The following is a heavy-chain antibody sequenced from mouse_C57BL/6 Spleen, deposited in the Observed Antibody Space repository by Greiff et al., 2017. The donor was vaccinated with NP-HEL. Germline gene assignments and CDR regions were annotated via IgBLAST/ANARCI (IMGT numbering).Heavy chain of an antibody. V-gene: IGHV5-17*01. Sequence: DVHLVESGGGLVKPGGSLKLSCAASGFTFSDYGMHWVRQAPEKGLEWVAYISSGSSTIYYADTVKGRFTISRDNAKNTLFLQMTSLRSEDTAMYYCARKKMSYWGQGTLVTVSA. CDR2: ISSGSSTI. J-gene: IGHJ3*01. CDR1: GFTFSDYG. CDR3: ARKKMSY.